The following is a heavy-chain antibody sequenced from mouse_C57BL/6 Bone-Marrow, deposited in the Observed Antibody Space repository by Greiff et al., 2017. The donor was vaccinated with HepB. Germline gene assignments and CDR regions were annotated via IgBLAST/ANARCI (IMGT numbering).Heavy chain of an antibody. J-gene: IGHJ3*01. CDR2: IYPGSGST. D-gene: IGHD2-3*01. CDR1: GYTFTSYW. Sequence: QVQLQQPGAELVKPGASVKMSCKASGYTFTSYWITWVKQRPGQGLEWIGDIYPGSGSTNYNEKFKSKATLTVDTSSSTAYMQLSSLTSEDSAVYYCARFSIPSVPWFAYWGQGTLVTVSA. V-gene: IGHV1-55*01. CDR3: ARFSIPSVPWFAY.